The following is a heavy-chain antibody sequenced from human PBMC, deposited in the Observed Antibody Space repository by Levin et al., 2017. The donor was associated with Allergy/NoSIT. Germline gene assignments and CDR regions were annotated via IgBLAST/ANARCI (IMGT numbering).Heavy chain of an antibody. CDR2: SNWNGGRP. Sequence: RAGGSLRLSCVASGFTFDDYAMSWVRQAPGKGLEWVSSSNWNGGRPLYADSVKGRFTISRDNAKNSLYLQMNSLRAEDTALYYCARDNYYGSGSPPEQGYWGQGTLVTVSS. CDR3: ARDNYYGSGSPPEQGY. J-gene: IGHJ4*02. D-gene: IGHD3-10*01. CDR1: GFTFDDYA. V-gene: IGHV3-20*04.